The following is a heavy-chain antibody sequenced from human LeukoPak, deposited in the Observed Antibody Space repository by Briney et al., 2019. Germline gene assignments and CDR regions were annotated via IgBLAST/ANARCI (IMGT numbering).Heavy chain of an antibody. CDR1: GGTFSSYA. J-gene: IGHJ5*02. Sequence: GASVKVSCKASGGTFSSYAISWVRQAPAQGLEWMGGIIPIFGTANYAQKFQGRVTITTDESTSTAYMELSSLRSEDTAVYYCARGLEPTYYDFWSGPGPFDPWGQGTLVTVSS. V-gene: IGHV1-69*05. D-gene: IGHD3-3*01. CDR3: ARGLEPTYYDFWSGPGPFDP. CDR2: IIPIFGTA.